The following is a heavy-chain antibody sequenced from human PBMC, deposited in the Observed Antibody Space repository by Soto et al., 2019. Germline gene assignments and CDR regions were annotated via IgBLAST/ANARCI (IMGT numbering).Heavy chain of an antibody. J-gene: IGHJ4*02. Sequence: PVGSLKLSCASSVCTFSNYAMNCVRHAPGKWLEWVSTISGRGGSTYYADSVKGRFTISRDNSKNILYLQMNSLRAEDTAVYYCAKATMTLVVIRLDSWGQGTLVTV. CDR2: ISGRGGST. V-gene: IGHV3-23*01. CDR1: VCTFSNYA. D-gene: IGHD3-22*01. CDR3: AKATMTLVVIRLDS.